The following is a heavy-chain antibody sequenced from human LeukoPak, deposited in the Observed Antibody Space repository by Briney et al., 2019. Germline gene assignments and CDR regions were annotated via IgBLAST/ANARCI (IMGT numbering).Heavy chain of an antibody. CDR2: IIPIFGIA. D-gene: IGHD5-24*01. J-gene: IGHJ4*02. V-gene: IGHV1-69*04. Sequence: ASVKVSCKASGGTFSSYAISWVRQAPGQGLEWMGRIIPIFGIANYAQKFQGRVTITADKSTSTAYMGLSSLRSEDTAVYYCARERDGNDYWGQGTLVTVSS. CDR3: ARERDGNDY. CDR1: GGTFSSYA.